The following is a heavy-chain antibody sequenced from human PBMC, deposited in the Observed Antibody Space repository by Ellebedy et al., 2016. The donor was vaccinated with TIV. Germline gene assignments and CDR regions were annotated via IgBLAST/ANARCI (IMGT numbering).Heavy chain of an antibody. V-gene: IGHV1-46*03. CDR3: ARHDSSGYDAFDI. CDR1: GYNFTSYY. J-gene: IGHJ3*02. CDR2: INPSGGST. D-gene: IGHD3-22*01. Sequence: ASVKVSCKASGYNFTSYYMHWVRQAPGQGLEWMGIINPSGGSTSYAQKFQGRVTMTRDTSTSTVYMELSSLRSEDTAVYYCARHDSSGYDAFDIWGQGTMVTVSS.